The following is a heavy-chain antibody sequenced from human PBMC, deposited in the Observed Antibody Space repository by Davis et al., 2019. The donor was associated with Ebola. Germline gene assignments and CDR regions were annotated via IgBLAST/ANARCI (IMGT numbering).Heavy chain of an antibody. Sequence: ASVKVSCKASGYTFTSYYMHWVRQAPGQGLEWMGIINPSGGSTGYAQKFQDRVTLTTDTSTNTAYMELRSLRSDDTAVYYCARDVTMIVGGWFDPWGQGTLVTVSS. CDR1: GYTFTSYY. CDR3: ARDVTMIVGGWFDP. J-gene: IGHJ5*02. D-gene: IGHD3-22*01. V-gene: IGHV1-46*01. CDR2: INPSGGST.